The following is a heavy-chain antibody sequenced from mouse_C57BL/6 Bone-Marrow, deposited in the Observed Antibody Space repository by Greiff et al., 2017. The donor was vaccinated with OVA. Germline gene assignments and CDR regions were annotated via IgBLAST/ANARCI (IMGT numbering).Heavy chain of an antibody. J-gene: IGHJ1*03. V-gene: IGHV1-50*01. CDR2: IDPSDSYT. Sequence: VQLQQPGAELVKPGASVKLSCKASGYTFTSYWMQWVKQRPGPGLEWIGEIDPSDSYTNYNQKFKGKTTLTVDTSSSTAYMQLSSRTSEDSAVYYCARSLRGNWYFDVWGTGTTVTVSS. CDR3: ARSLRGNWYFDV. CDR1: GYTFTSYW.